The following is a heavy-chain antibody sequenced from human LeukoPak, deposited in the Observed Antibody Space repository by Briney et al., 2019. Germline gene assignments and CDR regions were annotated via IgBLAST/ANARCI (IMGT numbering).Heavy chain of an antibody. D-gene: IGHD3-22*01. V-gene: IGHV5-51*01. J-gene: IGHJ4*02. Sequence: GESLKISCKGSGYSFTSYWIGWVRQMPGKGLEWTGIIYPGDSDTRYSPSFQGQVTISADKSISTAYLQWSSLKASDTAMYYCARHPTYYYDSSGYYLDYWGQGTLVTVSS. CDR1: GYSFTSYW. CDR2: IYPGDSDT. CDR3: ARHPTYYYDSSGYYLDY.